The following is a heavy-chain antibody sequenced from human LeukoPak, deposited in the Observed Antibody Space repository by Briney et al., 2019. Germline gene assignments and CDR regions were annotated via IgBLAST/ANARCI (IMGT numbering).Heavy chain of an antibody. CDR3: ARDGGYGYSSSWPNFDY. CDR1: GYTFTSYG. V-gene: IGHV1-18*01. J-gene: IGHJ4*02. Sequence: ASVKVSCKASGYTFTSYGISWVRQALGQGLEWMGWISAYNGNTNYAQKLQGRVTMTTDTSTSTAYMELRSLRSDDTAVYYCARDGGYGYSSSWPNFDYWGQGTLVTVSS. CDR2: ISAYNGNT. D-gene: IGHD6-13*01.